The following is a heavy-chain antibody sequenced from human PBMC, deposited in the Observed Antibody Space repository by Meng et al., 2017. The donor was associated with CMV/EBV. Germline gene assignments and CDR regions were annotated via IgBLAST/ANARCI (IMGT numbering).Heavy chain of an antibody. J-gene: IGHJ2*01. V-gene: IGHV1-18*04. D-gene: IGHD3-10*01. Sequence: QVEQVQPGAAVKKAGATVKVSCKTSGCTFTSYGISWVRRAPGQGLEWMGWISAYNGNTNYAQKLQGRVTMTTDTSTSTAYMELRSLRSDDTAVYYCARDPLFGGGGRFDLWGRGTLVTVSS. CDR2: ISAYNGNT. CDR1: GCTFTSYG. CDR3: ARDPLFGGGGRFDL.